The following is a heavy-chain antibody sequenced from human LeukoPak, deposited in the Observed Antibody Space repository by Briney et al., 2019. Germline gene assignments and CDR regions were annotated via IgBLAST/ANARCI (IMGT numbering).Heavy chain of an antibody. CDR3: AKAPYGDYEIAWFDP. J-gene: IGHJ5*02. V-gene: IGHV3-23*01. CDR1: GFTFSSYA. Sequence: SGGSLRLSCAASGFTFSSYAMSGVRQAPGKGLAWVSAISGSGGSTYYADSVKGRFTISRDNSKNTLYLQMNSLRAEDTAVYYCAKAPYGDYEIAWFDPWGQGTLVTVSS. CDR2: ISGSGGST. D-gene: IGHD4-17*01.